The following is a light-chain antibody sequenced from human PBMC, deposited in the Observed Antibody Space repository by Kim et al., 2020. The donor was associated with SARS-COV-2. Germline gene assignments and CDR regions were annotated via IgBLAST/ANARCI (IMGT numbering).Light chain of an antibody. Sequence: ADSSTCRSRQSLVYSEGNIYLNWFHQRQGQSPRRLIDKVSNRDAGVPDRCSGSGSGTDFTLQISRVEAEDGGVYYCMQGTHWPFSFGPGTKVDIK. CDR2: KVS. CDR3: MQGTHWPFS. J-gene: IGKJ3*01. CDR1: QSLVYSEGNIY. V-gene: IGKV2-30*01.